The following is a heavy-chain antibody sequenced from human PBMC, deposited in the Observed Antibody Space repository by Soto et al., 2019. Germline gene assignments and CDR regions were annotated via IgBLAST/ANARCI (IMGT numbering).Heavy chain of an antibody. CDR2: IYPGDSDT. Sequence: PGESLKISCKDSGFSFASSWIGWVRQMPGKGLEWMGVIYPGDSDTRYSPSFQGRVTISADKSISTAYLQWSSLKASDTAMYYCARGDYRVLEFWGQGTLVTVSS. D-gene: IGHD4-4*01. J-gene: IGHJ4*02. CDR1: GFSFASSW. V-gene: IGHV5-51*01. CDR3: ARGDYRVLEF.